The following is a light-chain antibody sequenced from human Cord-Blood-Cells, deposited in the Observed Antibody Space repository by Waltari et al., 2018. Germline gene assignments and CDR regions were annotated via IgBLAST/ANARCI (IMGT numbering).Light chain of an antibody. CDR2: QDS. V-gene: IGLV3-1*01. CDR1: KLGDKY. J-gene: IGLJ1*01. Sequence: SYELTQPPSVSVSPGQTASITCSGDKLGDKYACWYQQKPGQSPVLVIYQDSKRPTGIPERFSASSSGNTATLTVSGTQAMDEAYYYCQAWDSSTGVFGTGTKVTVL. CDR3: QAWDSSTGV.